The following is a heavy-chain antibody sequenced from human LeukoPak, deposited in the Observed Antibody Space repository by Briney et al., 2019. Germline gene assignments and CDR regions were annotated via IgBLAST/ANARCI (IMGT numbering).Heavy chain of an antibody. J-gene: IGHJ4*02. CDR2: IYSGSST. V-gene: IGHV3-53*01. Sequence: GRSLRLSCAASGLTVSSNYMNCVSQAPGKGLEWVSLIYSGSSTNYADSVKGRFTISRDNSKNTLYLQMNSLRVEDTAVYYCAKGSRPGSSGDPNLDHWGQGTLVTVSS. D-gene: IGHD2-15*01. CDR1: GLTVSSNY. CDR3: AKGSRPGSSGDPNLDH.